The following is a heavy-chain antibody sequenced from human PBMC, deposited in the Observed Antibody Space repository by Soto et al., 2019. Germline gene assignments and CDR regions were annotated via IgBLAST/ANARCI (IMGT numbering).Heavy chain of an antibody. J-gene: IGHJ6*02. CDR2: ISGSGGST. Sequence: ESGGGLVQPGGSLRLSCAASGFTFSSYAMSWVRQAPGKGLEWVSAISGSGGSTYYADSVKGRFTISRDNSKNTLYLQMNSLRAEDTAVYYCGDFWSGIPLGGMDVWGQGTTVTVSS. CDR3: GDFWSGIPLGGMDV. CDR1: GFTFSSYA. V-gene: IGHV3-23*01. D-gene: IGHD3-3*01.